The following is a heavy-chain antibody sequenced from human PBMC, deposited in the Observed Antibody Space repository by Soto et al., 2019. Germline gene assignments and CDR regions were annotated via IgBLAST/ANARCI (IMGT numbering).Heavy chain of an antibody. J-gene: IGHJ4*02. Sequence: GGSLRLSCAASGFTFSNAWMSWVRQAPGKGLEWVGRIKSKTDGGTTDYAAPVKGRFTISRDDSKNTLYLQMNSLKTEDTAVYYCTTALQLGPEDGGDYWGQGTLVTVSS. V-gene: IGHV3-15*01. CDR1: GFTFSNAW. CDR2: IKSKTDGGTT. CDR3: TTALQLGPEDGGDY. D-gene: IGHD1-7*01.